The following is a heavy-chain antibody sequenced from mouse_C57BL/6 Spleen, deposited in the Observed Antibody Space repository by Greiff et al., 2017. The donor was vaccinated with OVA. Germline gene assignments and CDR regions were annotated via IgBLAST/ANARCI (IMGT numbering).Heavy chain of an antibody. CDR2: IDPSDSYT. D-gene: IGHD1-1*01. CDR1: GYTFTSYW. V-gene: IGHV1-69*01. Sequence: QVQLQQPGAELVMPGASVKLSCKASGYTFTSYWMHWVKQRPGQGLEWIGEIDPSDSYTNYNQQFKGKSTLTVDKSSSTAYMQLSSLTSEDSAVYYCARKITTVDWYFDVWGTGTTVTVSS. CDR3: ARKITTVDWYFDV. J-gene: IGHJ1*03.